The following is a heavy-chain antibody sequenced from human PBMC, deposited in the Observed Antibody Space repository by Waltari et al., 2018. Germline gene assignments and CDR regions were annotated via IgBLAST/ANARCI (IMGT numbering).Heavy chain of an antibody. J-gene: IGHJ4*02. CDR1: GLRFINYW. V-gene: IGHV3-7*01. CDR2: IKQDGSEK. D-gene: IGHD6-13*01. Sequence: EVQLVESGGGLAQPGGSLRLPCAVSGLRFINYWMTWVRQASGKGPEWVANIKQDGSEKYYMDSVKGRFTISRDNAKNSLYLQMNNLRVEDTAVYYCTRGGRDSSWYWRDWGQGTLVTVSS. CDR3: TRGGRDSSWYWRD.